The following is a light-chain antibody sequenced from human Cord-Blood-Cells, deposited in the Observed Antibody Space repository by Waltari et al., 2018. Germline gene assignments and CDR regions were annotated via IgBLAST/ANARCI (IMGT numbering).Light chain of an antibody. CDR1: SSDVGRYNH. Sequence: QSALTQPRPVSGSPGPSVTTPCPGPSSDVGRYNHFSWYQQHPGKAPKLMIYDVSKRPSGVPDRFSGSKSGNTASLTISGLQAEDEADYYCCSYAGSYTSYVFGTGTKVTVL. CDR3: CSYAGSYTSYV. J-gene: IGLJ1*01. V-gene: IGLV2-11*01. CDR2: DVS.